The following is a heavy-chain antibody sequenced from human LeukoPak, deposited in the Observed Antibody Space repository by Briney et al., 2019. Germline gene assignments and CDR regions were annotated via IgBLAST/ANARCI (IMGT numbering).Heavy chain of an antibody. CDR2: INPNSGGT. CDR3: ARVRHSTYYYDSSGYYPNWFDP. V-gene: IGHV1-2*06. D-gene: IGHD3-22*01. CDR1: GYTFNGYY. J-gene: IGHJ5*02. Sequence: GASVKVSCKASGYTFNGYYMHWVRQAPGQGLEWMGRINPNSGGTNYAQKFQGRVTMTRDTSISTAYMELSRLRSDDTAVYYCARVRHSTYYYDSSGYYPNWFDPWGQGTLVTVSS.